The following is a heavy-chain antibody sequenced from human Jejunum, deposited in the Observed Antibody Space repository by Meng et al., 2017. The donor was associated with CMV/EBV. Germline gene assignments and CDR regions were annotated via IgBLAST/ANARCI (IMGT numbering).Heavy chain of an antibody. Sequence: QGQLQASGPCLVKSSETLSLTCFVSAGSISGYYWSWIRQPAGKGLEWIGRIYTSGSTHYNPSLKSRLTMSVDLSNNQISLKLRSVTAADTAVYYCARESGSYYWFDPWGQGTLVTVSS. CDR3: ARESGSYYWFDP. D-gene: IGHD1-26*01. CDR1: AGSISGYY. J-gene: IGHJ5*02. V-gene: IGHV4-4*07. CDR2: IYTSGST.